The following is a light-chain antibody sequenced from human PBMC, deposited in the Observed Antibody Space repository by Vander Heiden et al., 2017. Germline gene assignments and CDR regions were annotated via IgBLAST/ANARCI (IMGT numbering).Light chain of an antibody. V-gene: IGLV3-1*01. Sequence: SYELTQPPSVSVSPGQTATITCSGAKLGKKYTSWYQQKPGQSPVLVIYQNTKRPAGIPERFSGSNSGSTATLTISGTQAMDEADYYCQAWDSSTEVFGGGTKLSVL. CDR1: KLGKKY. CDR2: QNT. J-gene: IGLJ2*01. CDR3: QAWDSSTEV.